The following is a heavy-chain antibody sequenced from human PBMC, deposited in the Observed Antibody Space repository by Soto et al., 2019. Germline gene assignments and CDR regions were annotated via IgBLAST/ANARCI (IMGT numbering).Heavy chain of an antibody. CDR1: GGSISSGGYY. D-gene: IGHD6-13*01. V-gene: IGHV4-31*03. J-gene: IGHJ6*02. Sequence: SETLSLTCTVSGGSISSGGYYWSWIRQHPGKGLEWIGYIYYSGSTYYNPSLKSRVTISVDTSKNQFSLKLSSVTAADTAVYYCAGGLGSSWYSPDYYYYGMDVWGQGTTVTVSS. CDR3: AGGLGSSWYSPDYYYYGMDV. CDR2: IYYSGST.